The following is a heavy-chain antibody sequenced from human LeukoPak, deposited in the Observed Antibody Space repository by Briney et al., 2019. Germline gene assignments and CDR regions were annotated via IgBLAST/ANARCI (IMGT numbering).Heavy chain of an antibody. J-gene: IGHJ3*02. CDR2: ITNSGDST. V-gene: IGHV3-23*01. CDR1: GFTFSTYA. CDR3: ARLGEWLVYDAFHI. Sequence: GGSLRLSCAASGFTFSTYAMSWVRQAPGKGLEWVSGITNSGDSTYYAASMKGRITISRDNPKNTLYLQRNSLRAEDTAVYYCARLGEWLVYDAFHIWGQGTMVTVSS. D-gene: IGHD6-19*01.